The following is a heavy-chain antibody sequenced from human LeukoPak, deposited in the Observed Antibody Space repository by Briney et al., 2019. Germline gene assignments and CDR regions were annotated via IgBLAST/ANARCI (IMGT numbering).Heavy chain of an antibody. J-gene: IGHJ6*03. CDR3: ARVYGSSNYYYDRYYYYMDV. D-gene: IGHD3-22*01. CDR1: GFYFESYA. CDR2: VSGSGAST. Sequence: GGSLRLPCATSGFYFESYAMSWVRQAPGKGLEWVSGVSGSGASTYYADSVKGRFTISRDSSKNTLYLQLNSLRVEDTAVYYCARVYGSSNYYYDRYYYYMDVWGRGTTVTVSS. V-gene: IGHV3-23*01.